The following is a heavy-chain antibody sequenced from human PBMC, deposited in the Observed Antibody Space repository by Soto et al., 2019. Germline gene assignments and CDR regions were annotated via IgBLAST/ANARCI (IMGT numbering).Heavy chain of an antibody. CDR2: LYWNDEI. V-gene: IGHV2-5*01. CDR3: AHRKGGTFDY. J-gene: IGHJ4*02. D-gene: IGHD1-26*01. CDR1: GFSLTTSQEA. Sequence: ESGPTLVNPTQTLTLTCTFSGFSLTTSQEAVGWIRQPPGKALEWLALLYWNDEIHYSPSLNSRLTISKDTSKNQVILTVTNMDPVDTATYYCAHRKGGTFDYWGQGTLVTVSS.